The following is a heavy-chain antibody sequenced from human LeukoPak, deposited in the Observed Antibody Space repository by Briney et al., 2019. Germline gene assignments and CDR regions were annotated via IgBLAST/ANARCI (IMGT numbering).Heavy chain of an antibody. V-gene: IGHV3-23*01. CDR1: GFTFSSYA. CDR3: ARRRYNWNAIDY. Sequence: PGGSLRLSCAASGFTFSSYAMSWVRQAPGKGLEWISTITGSGVTAYYADSVKGRITISRDNAKNSLYLQMNSLRAEDTAVYYCARRRYNWNAIDYWGQGTLVTVSS. CDR2: ITGSGVTA. J-gene: IGHJ4*02. D-gene: IGHD1-20*01.